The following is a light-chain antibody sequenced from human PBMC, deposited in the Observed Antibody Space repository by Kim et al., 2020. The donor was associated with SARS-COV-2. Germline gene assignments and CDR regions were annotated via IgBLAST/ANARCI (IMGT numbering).Light chain of an antibody. CDR3: QQYNNWPRVT. CDR2: GAS. Sequence: SPGERTTLSCRASQGVSSNLAWYQQKPGQAPRLLIYGASTRATGIPARFSGSGSGTEFTLTISSLQSEDFAVYYCQQYNNWPRVTFGGGTKVDIK. CDR1: QGVSSN. J-gene: IGKJ4*01. V-gene: IGKV3-15*01.